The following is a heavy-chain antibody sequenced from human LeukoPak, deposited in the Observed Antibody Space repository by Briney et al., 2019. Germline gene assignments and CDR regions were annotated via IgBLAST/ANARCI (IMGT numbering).Heavy chain of an antibody. CDR3: ARGKAGSGGGFGY. CDR1: GFTFSSYS. D-gene: IGHD6-19*01. V-gene: IGHV3-21*01. J-gene: IGHJ4*02. Sequence: GGSLRLSCAASGFTFSSYSMNWVRQAPGKGLEWVSSISSSSSYIYYADSVKGRFTISRDNAKNSLYLQMNSLRAEDTAVYYCARGKAGSGGGFGYWGQGTLVTVSS. CDR2: ISSSSSYI.